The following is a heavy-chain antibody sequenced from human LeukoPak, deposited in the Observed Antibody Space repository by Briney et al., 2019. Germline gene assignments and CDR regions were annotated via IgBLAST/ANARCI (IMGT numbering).Heavy chain of an antibody. D-gene: IGHD3-3*01. CDR1: GFTFSSYA. V-gene: IGHV3-30-3*01. CDR3: ARDRVTIFGVVLDY. CDR2: ISYDGSNK. Sequence: GGSLRLSCAASGFTFSSYAMHWVRQAPGKGLEWVAVISYDGSNKYYADSVKGRFTISRDNSKNTLYLQMNSLRAEDTAVYYCARDRVTIFGVVLDYWGQGTLVTVSS. J-gene: IGHJ4*02.